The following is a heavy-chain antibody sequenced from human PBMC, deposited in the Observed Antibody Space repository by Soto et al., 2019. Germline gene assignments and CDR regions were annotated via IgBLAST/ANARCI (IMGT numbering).Heavy chain of an antibody. V-gene: IGHV3-33*01. J-gene: IGHJ3*02. CDR3: AREPSGGNDAFDI. CDR1: GFTFSSYG. Sequence: QVQLVESGGGVVQPGRSLRLSCAASGFTFSSYGMHWVRQAPGEGLEWVAIIWHDGSNEDYADSVKGRFTISRDKSKSTLYLQMNSLRVEDTAVYYCAREPSGGNDAFDIWGQGTMVTVSS. D-gene: IGHD3-16*01. CDR2: IWHDGSNE.